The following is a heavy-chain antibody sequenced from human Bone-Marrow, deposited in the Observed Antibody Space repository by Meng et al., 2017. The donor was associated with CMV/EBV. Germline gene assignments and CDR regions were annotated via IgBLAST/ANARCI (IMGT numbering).Heavy chain of an antibody. CDR2: ISSSSSTI. V-gene: IGHV3-48*04. J-gene: IGHJ4*02. Sequence: GGSLRLSCAASGFTFSSYWMSWVRQAPGKGLEWVSYISSSSSTIYYADSVKGRFTISRDNAKNSLYLQMNSLRAEDTAVYYCARGSFTIFGVVPDYWGQGTLVTVSS. CDR1: GFTFSSYW. D-gene: IGHD3-3*01. CDR3: ARGSFTIFGVVPDY.